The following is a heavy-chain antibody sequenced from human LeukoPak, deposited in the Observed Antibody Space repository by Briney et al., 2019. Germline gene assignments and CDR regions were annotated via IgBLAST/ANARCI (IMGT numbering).Heavy chain of an antibody. CDR1: GFSLSTSTMC. D-gene: IGHD2-21*01. Sequence: SGPALVKPTQTLTLTCTFSGFSLSTSTMCVNFIRQPPGKALEWLARIDWDEDEYYSTSLRPRLTISKDTSKNQVVLTMTNMDPVDTATYYCARIIAGPDYFDSWGQGTLVTVSS. CDR3: ARIIAGPDYFDS. J-gene: IGHJ4*02. CDR2: IDWDEDE. V-gene: IGHV2-70*11.